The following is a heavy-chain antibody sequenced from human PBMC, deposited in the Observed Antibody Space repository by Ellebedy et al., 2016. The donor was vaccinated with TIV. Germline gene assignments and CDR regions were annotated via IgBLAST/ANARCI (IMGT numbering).Heavy chain of an antibody. CDR3: ASYSNYNWFDP. V-gene: IGHV3-74*01. D-gene: IGHD2-15*01. CDR1: GLNFSGYW. Sequence: GGSLRLSCAASGLNFSGYWMHWVRQTPGKGLEWVSRINSDGSITNYADSVKGRFTISRDNAKNTLYLQMNSLRAEDTSVYYCASYSNYNWFDPWGQGTLVTVSS. CDR2: INSDGSIT. J-gene: IGHJ5*02.